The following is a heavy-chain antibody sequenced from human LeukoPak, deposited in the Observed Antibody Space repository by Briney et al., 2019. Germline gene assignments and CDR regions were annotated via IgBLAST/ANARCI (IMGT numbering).Heavy chain of an antibody. CDR3: ARKGLAGAAPLDY. Sequence: PGGSLRLSCAASGFTFSSYSMNWVRQAPGKGLEWVSSISSSSSYIYYADSVKGRFTISRDNAKNSLYLQMNSLRAEDTAVYYCARKGLAGAAPLDYWGQGTLVTVSS. CDR1: GFTFSSYS. J-gene: IGHJ4*02. D-gene: IGHD1-26*01. CDR2: ISSSSSYI. V-gene: IGHV3-21*01.